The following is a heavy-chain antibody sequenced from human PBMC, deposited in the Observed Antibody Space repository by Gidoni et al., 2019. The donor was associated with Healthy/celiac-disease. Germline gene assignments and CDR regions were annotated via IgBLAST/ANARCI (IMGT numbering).Heavy chain of an antibody. CDR3: ARGRERVSRSLYGMDV. CDR2: MNPNSGNT. V-gene: IGHV1-8*01. D-gene: IGHD6-19*01. CDR1: GYTFTSYD. Sequence: QVQLVQSGAEVKKHGASVKVSCKASGYTFTSYDLNWVRQATGQGLEWMGWMNPNSGNTGYAQKFQGRVTMTRNTSISTAYMELSSLRSEDTAVYYCARGRERVSRSLYGMDVWGQGTTVTVSS. J-gene: IGHJ6*02.